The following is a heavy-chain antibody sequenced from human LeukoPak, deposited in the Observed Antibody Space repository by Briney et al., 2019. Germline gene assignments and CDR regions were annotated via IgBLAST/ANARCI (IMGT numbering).Heavy chain of an antibody. J-gene: IGHJ6*02. CDR1: GGSISSSNW. Sequence: SETLSLTCAVSGGSISSSNWWSWVRQPPGKGLEWIGEIYHSGSTNYNPSLKSRVTISVDKSKNQFSLKLSSVTAADTAVYYCASQWLVPPDYYYGMDVWGQGITVTVSS. D-gene: IGHD6-19*01. CDR2: IYHSGST. V-gene: IGHV4-4*02. CDR3: ASQWLVPPDYYYGMDV.